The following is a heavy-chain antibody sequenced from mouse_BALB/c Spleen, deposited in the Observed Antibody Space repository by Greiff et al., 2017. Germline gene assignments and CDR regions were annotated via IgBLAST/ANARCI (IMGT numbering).Heavy chain of an antibody. Sequence: QVQLQQSGPGLVAPSQSLSITCTVSGFSLTGYGVNWVRQPPGKGLEWLGMIWGDGSTDYNSALKSRLSISKDNSKSHVFLKMNSLQTEDTARYYCARDDYDGAMDYWGQGTSVTVSS. J-gene: IGHJ4*01. CDR2: IWGDGST. CDR1: GFSLTGYG. V-gene: IGHV2-6-7*01. CDR3: ARDDYDGAMDY. D-gene: IGHD2-4*01.